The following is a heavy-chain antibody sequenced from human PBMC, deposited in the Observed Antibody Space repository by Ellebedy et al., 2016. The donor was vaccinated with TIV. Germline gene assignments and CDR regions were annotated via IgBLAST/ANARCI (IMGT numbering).Heavy chain of an antibody. D-gene: IGHD3-10*01. CDR3: TTDNPPWFGELLFDY. CDR2: IKSKTDGGTT. V-gene: IGHV3-15*01. J-gene: IGHJ4*02. CDR1: GFTFSNAW. Sequence: GGSLRLSCAASGFTFSNAWMSWVRQAPGKGLEWVGRIKSKTDGGTTDYAAPVKGRFTISRDDSKNTLYLQMNSLKTEDTAVYYCTTDNPPWFGELLFDYWGQGTLVTVSS.